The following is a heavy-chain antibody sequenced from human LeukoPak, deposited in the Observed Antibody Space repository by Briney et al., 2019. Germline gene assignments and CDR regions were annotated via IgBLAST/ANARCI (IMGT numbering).Heavy chain of an antibody. Sequence: ASVKVSCKASGYTLTSYDINWVRQATGQGLEWMGWMNPNSGRTGYAQNFQGRITITRNTSISTAYMELSSLRSEDTAVYYCARDIKHWGITGTTRGFDPWGQGTLVTVSS. D-gene: IGHD1-7*01. CDR1: GYTLTSYD. V-gene: IGHV1-8*01. CDR2: MNPNSGRT. J-gene: IGHJ5*02. CDR3: ARDIKHWGITGTTRGFDP.